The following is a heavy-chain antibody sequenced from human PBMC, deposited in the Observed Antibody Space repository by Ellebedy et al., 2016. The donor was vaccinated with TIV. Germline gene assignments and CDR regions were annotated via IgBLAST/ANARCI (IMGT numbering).Heavy chain of an antibody. Sequence: AASVKVSCKASGYTFTGYYMHWVRQAPGQGLEWMGWINPNSGGTNYAQKFQGWVTMTRDTSISTAYMELSRLRSDDTAVYYCARVSILAVAGTGDAFDIWGQGTMVTVSS. CDR1: GYTFTGYY. CDR3: ARVSILAVAGTGDAFDI. V-gene: IGHV1-2*04. CDR2: INPNSGGT. D-gene: IGHD6-19*01. J-gene: IGHJ3*02.